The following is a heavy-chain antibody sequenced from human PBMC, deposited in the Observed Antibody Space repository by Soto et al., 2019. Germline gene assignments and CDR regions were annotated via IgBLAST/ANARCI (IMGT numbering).Heavy chain of an antibody. D-gene: IGHD1-26*01. CDR3: ARGRYGDY. J-gene: IGHJ4*02. Sequence: QIHLVQSGAEVKKPGASVKVSCKGSGYGFTTYGITWVRQAPGQGLEWMAWISAHNGNTSNAQKLQGRGTVTRATSTSTAYMELRSLRSDDTAVYYCARGRYGDYWGEGALITV. CDR2: ISAHNGNT. CDR1: GYGFTTYG. V-gene: IGHV1-18*01.